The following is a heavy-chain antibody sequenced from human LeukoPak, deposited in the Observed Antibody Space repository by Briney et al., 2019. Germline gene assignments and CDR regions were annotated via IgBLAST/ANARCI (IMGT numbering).Heavy chain of an antibody. CDR3: ARGRQEISMILVVMTGVSYYLDV. CDR1: GGSFSGYY. J-gene: IGHJ6*03. D-gene: IGHD3-22*01. Sequence: SETLSLTCAVYGGSFSGYYWNWVRQPPGKGLEWIGEINPSGSTYNNPSLKSRLTISRDTSKNQFSLRLSSVTAADTAVYYCARGRQEISMILVVMTGVSYYLDVWGKGTTVTVS. CDR2: INPSGST. V-gene: IGHV4-34*01.